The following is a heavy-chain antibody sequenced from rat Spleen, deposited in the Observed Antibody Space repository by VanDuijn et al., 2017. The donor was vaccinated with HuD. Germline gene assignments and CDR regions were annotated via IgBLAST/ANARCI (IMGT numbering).Heavy chain of an antibody. J-gene: IGHJ2*01. CDR2: ISTGAGNT. V-gene: IGHV5-25*01. Sequence: EVQLVESGGGLVQPGRSIKLSCAASGFIFSNYYMAWVRQAPAKGLEWVASISTGAGNTYYRDSVKGRFTFSRDNAKTTLYLQMDSRRSEDTATYYCARHTDWRDYFDYWGQGVMVTVSS. CDR3: ARHTDWRDYFDY. D-gene: IGHD4-2*01. CDR1: GFIFSNYY.